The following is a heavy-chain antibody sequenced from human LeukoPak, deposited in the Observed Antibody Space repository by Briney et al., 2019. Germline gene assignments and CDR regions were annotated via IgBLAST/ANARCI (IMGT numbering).Heavy chain of an antibody. CDR2: IYYSGST. J-gene: IGHJ5*02. CDR1: GGSISSSSYY. V-gene: IGHV4-39*07. Sequence: SETLSLTCTVSGGSISSSSYYWGWIRQPPGKGLEWIGSIYYSGSTYYNPSLKSRVTISVDTSKNQFSLKLSSVTAADTAVYYCARDLTVTTEGGFDPWGQGTLVTVSS. CDR3: ARDLTVTTEGGFDP. D-gene: IGHD4-17*01.